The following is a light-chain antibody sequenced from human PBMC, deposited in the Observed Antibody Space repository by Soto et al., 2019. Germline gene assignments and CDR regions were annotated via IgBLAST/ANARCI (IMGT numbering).Light chain of an antibody. CDR3: QQSRDYPWT. Sequence: DIQMTQSPSTLSASVGDRVTITCRASQSINSYLAWYQQKPGKAPKLLIYEASKLESGVPSRFSGSGSGTEFTLTISSLQPDDFATYYCQQSRDYPWTFGQGTKVDIK. V-gene: IGKV1-5*03. CDR2: EAS. CDR1: QSINSY. J-gene: IGKJ1*01.